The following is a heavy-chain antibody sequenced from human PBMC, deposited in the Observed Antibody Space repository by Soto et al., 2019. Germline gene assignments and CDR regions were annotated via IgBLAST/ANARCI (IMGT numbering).Heavy chain of an antibody. J-gene: IGHJ3*02. V-gene: IGHV5-10-1*01. CDR2: IDPSDSYT. D-gene: IGHD3-22*01. CDR1: GYSFTSYW. CDR3: ASPKTYYYDSSAPHAFDI. Sequence: GESLKISCKGSGYSFTSYWISWVRQMPGKGLEWMGRIDPSDSYTNYSPSLQGHVTISADKSIGTAYLQWSSLKASDTAMYYCASPKTYYYDSSAPHAFDIWGQGTMVTVSS.